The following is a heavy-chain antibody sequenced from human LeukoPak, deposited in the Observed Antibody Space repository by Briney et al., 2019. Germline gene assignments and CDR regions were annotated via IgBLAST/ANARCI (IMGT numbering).Heavy chain of an antibody. CDR1: GGSISSYY. CDR2: IYYSGST. CDR3: ARSTYYDFWSGYFSYFDY. Sequence: SETLSLTCTVSGGSISSYYWSWIRQPPGKGLEWIGYIYYSGSTYYNPSLKSRITMSVDTSKNQFSLKLSSVSAADTAVYYCARSTYYDFWSGYFSYFDYWGQGTLVTVSS. J-gene: IGHJ4*02. V-gene: IGHV4-59*08. D-gene: IGHD3-3*01.